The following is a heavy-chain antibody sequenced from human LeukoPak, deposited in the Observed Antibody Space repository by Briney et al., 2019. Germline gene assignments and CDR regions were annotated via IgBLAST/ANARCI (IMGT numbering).Heavy chain of an antibody. D-gene: IGHD4-23*01. CDR1: GGSISSYY. CDR3: ARSTTMVTPNYFDY. J-gene: IGHJ4*02. V-gene: IGHV4-59*12. CDR2: IYYSGTT. Sequence: PSETLSLTCTVSGGSISSYYWSWIRQPPGKGLEWIGYIYYSGTTNYNPSLKSRVTISVDTSKNQFSLKLSSVTAADTAVYYCARSTTMVTPNYFDYWGQGTLVTVSS.